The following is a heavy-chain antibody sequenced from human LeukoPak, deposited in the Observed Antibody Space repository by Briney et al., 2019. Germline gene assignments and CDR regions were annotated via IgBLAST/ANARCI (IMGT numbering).Heavy chain of an antibody. J-gene: IGHJ4*02. CDR1: GGSFSGYY. D-gene: IGHD6-6*01. Sequence: SETLSLTCAVYGGSFSGYYWSWIRQPPGKGLEWIGEVNHSGSTNYNPSLKSRVTISVDTSKNQFSLKLSSVTAADTAVYYCARSITYFDYWGQGTLVTVSS. V-gene: IGHV4-34*01. CDR3: ARSITYFDY. CDR2: VNHSGST.